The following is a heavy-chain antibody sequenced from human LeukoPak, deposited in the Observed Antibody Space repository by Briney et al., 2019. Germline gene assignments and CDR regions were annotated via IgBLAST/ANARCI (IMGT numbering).Heavy chain of an antibody. D-gene: IGHD2-2*01. V-gene: IGHV4-34*01. CDR1: GGSFSGYY. Sequence: SETLSLTCAVYGGSFSGYYWSWIRQPPGKGREWIGEINHSGSTNYNPSLKSRVPISVDTSKNQFSLKLSSVTAADTAVYYCARGIIVVVPAATYWFDPWGQGTLVTVSS. CDR3: ARGIIVVVPAATYWFDP. CDR2: INHSGST. J-gene: IGHJ5*02.